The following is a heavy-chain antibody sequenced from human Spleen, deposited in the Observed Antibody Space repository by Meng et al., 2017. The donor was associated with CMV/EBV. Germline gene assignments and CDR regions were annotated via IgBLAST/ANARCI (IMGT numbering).Heavy chain of an antibody. CDR1: GGSISSGDYY. D-gene: IGHD6-13*01. Sequence: QVQRQQSGPGLVQPSQTLSLTCTVSGGSISSGDYYWSWIRQPPGKGLEWIGEINHSGSTNYNPSLKSRVTISVDTSKNQFSLKLSSVTAADTAVYYCARGRQQLGRYFDYWGQGTLVTVSS. CDR3: ARGRQQLGRYFDY. CDR2: INHSGST. J-gene: IGHJ4*02. V-gene: IGHV4-30-4*08.